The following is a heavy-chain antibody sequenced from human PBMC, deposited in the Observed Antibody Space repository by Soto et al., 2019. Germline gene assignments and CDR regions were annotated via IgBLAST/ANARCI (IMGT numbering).Heavy chain of an antibody. CDR1: GYTFTSYY. V-gene: IGHV1-46*01. J-gene: IGHJ6*02. D-gene: IGHD2-2*02. CDR3: ARDQVYCSSTSCYTFRALSRPYYYGMDV. CDR2: INPSGGST. Sequence: ASVKVSCKASGYTFTSYYMHWVRQAPGQGLEWMGIINPSGGSTSYAQKFQGRVTMTRDTSTSTVYMELSSLRSEDTAVYYCARDQVYCSSTSCYTFRALSRPYYYGMDVWGQGTTVTVSS.